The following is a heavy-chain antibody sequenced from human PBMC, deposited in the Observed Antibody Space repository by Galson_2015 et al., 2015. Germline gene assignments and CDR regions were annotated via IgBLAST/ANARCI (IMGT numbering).Heavy chain of an antibody. CDR2: IYYSGST. Sequence: LSLTCTVSGGSISSSSYYWGWIRQPPGKGLEWIGSIYYSGSTFYNPSLKSRVTISVDTSKNQFSLKLSSVTAAGTAVYYCARLGGWVAAAGDFDYWGQGTLVTVSS. D-gene: IGHD6-13*01. CDR3: ARLGGWVAAAGDFDY. V-gene: IGHV4-39*01. J-gene: IGHJ4*02. CDR1: GGSISSSSYY.